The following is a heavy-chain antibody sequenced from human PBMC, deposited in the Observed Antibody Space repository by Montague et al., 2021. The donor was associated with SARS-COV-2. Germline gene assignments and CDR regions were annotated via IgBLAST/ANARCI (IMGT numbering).Heavy chain of an antibody. CDR3: ARDIAPQNSDCGGVFDY. J-gene: IGHJ4*02. V-gene: IGHV4-39*07. CDR2: ICYSGSA. CDR1: DGSISSSSYY. Sequence: SETLSLTCTVSDGSISSSSYYWGWIRQPPGKGLEWIGSICYSGSAYYNPSLKSRVTISIDTSKNQFSLKLNSVTAADTAVYYCARDIAPQNSDCGGVFDYWGQGTLVTVSS. D-gene: IGHD2-21*01.